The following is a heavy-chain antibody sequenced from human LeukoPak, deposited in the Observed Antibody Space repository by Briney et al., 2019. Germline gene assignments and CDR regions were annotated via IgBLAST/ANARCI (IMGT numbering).Heavy chain of an antibody. CDR2: IYYSGTT. V-gene: IGHV4-39*01. Sequence: SETLSLTCTVSGGSISSSSYYWGWIRQPPGKGLEWIGSIYYSGTTNYNPSLESRATVSLDTSRKQFSLRLSSVTAADSAVYYCATLTSSWRYYFDYWGRGIPVTVSS. CDR1: GGSISSSSYY. D-gene: IGHD6-13*01. CDR3: ATLTSSWRYYFDY. J-gene: IGHJ4*02.